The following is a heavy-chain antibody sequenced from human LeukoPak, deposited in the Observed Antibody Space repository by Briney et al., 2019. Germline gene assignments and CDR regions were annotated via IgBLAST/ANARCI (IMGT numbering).Heavy chain of an antibody. CDR3: ARGEGVGTMYYFDY. V-gene: IGHV4-59*01. CDR2: IYYSGST. J-gene: IGHJ4*02. D-gene: IGHD1/OR15-1a*01. Sequence: SETLSLTCTVSGGSISSYYWSWIRQPPGKGLEWIGYIYYSGSTNYNPSLKSRVTISVDTSKNQFSLKLSSVTAADTAVYYCARGEGVGTMYYFDYWGQGTLVTVSS. CDR1: GGSISSYY.